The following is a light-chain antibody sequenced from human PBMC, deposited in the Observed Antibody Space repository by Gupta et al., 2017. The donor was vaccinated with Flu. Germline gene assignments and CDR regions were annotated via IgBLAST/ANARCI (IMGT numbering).Light chain of an antibody. Sequence: GQTVTITCQGDSLRGYVASWYQQSPGQAPRLLIYGENSRPSGIPDRFSGSSSGNTASLTITGAQAEDEADYFCNSRDTNVDHYVFGPGTKVTVL. V-gene: IGLV3-19*01. CDR3: NSRDTNVDHYV. J-gene: IGLJ1*01. CDR2: GEN. CDR1: SLRGYV.